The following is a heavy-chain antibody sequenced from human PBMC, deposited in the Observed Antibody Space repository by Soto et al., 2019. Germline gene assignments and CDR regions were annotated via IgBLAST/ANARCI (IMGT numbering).Heavy chain of an antibody. J-gene: IGHJ4*02. CDR3: ARGGDSHDYGDYVPFDY. V-gene: IGHV1-69*02. CDR1: GGTFSSYT. Sequence: QVQLVQSGAEVKKPGSSVKVSCKASGGTFSSYTISWVRQAPGQGLEWMGRIIPILGIANYAQKFQGRVTITADKSTSTASMELRSLRSEDPAVYYCARGGDSHDYGDYVPFDYWGQGTLVTVSS. D-gene: IGHD4-17*01. CDR2: IIPILGIA.